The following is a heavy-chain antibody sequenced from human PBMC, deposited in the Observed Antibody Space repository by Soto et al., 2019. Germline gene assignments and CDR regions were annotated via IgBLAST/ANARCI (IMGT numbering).Heavy chain of an antibody. D-gene: IGHD3-22*01. CDR3: ATGQYYYDSSGYYYS. Sequence: GGSLRLSCAASGFTFSDYAMHWVRQAPGKGLEWVAVVSHDGRNTHYADSVKGRFTISRDNSKNSLYLQMNSLRAEDTAVYYCATGQYYYDSSGYYYSWGQGTLVTVSS. J-gene: IGHJ4*02. CDR1: GFTFSDYA. V-gene: IGHV3-30*03. CDR2: VSHDGRNT.